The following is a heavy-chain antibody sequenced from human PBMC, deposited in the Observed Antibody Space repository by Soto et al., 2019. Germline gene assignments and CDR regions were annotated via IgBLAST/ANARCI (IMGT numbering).Heavy chain of an antibody. CDR3: AREYYGPFDY. CDR2: INPNNGGT. V-gene: IGHV1-2*02. D-gene: IGHD3-3*01. J-gene: IGHJ4*02. Sequence: ASVKVSCKASGYTLTVYYMHWVRQAPGQGLEWMGWINPNNGGTNYAKKFQGRVTMTRDTSISTAYMELSRMRSDDTAVYYCAREYYGPFDYWGQGTLVTVSS. CDR1: GYTLTVYY.